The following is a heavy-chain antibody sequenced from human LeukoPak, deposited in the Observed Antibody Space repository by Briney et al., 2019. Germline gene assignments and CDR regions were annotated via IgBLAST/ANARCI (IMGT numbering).Heavy chain of an antibody. CDR3: ARGKEVVDY. J-gene: IGHJ4*02. CDR2: IYGGGNT. CDR1: GFTVSSNY. Sequence: WGSLRLSCAASGFTVSSNYMNWVRQAPGKGLEWVSVIYGGGNTYYADSVKGRFTISRDNSKNTLYLQMNSLRAEDTAVYYCARGKEVVDYWGQGTLVTVCS. D-gene: IGHD2-15*01. V-gene: IGHV3-53*01.